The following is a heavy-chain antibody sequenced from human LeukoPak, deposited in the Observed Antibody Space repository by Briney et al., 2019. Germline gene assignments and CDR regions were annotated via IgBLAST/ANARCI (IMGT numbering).Heavy chain of an antibody. D-gene: IGHD3-10*02. J-gene: IGHJ4*02. Sequence: ETLSLTCTVSGGSISGSSYYWGWIRQPPGKGLEWVASISDGGSATYYVDSVRGRFTISRDDAKNSSFLQMNGLRADDTAVYYCTRENYVPDSWGQGTLVTVSS. CDR2: ISDGGSAT. CDR3: TRENYVPDS. V-gene: IGHV3-7*03. CDR1: GGSISGSSYY.